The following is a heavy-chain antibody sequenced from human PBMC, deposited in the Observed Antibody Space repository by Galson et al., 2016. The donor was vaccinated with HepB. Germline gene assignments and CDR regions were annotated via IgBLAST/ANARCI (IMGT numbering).Heavy chain of an antibody. CDR2: ISGSGGTT. D-gene: IGHD4-17*01. CDR1: GFTFSSYA. J-gene: IGHJ3*01. CDR3: AKDPPVTADPNDAFDV. V-gene: IGHV3-23*01. Sequence: SLRLSCAASGFTFSSYAMTWVRQAPGKGLEWVSAISGSGGTTYYADSVKGRFTNSRDNSNNTLYLQMHSLRSEDTAVYYCAKDPPVTADPNDAFDVWGQGTKVTVSS.